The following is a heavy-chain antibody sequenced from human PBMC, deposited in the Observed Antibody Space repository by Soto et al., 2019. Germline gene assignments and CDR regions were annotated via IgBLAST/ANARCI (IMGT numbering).Heavy chain of an antibody. Sequence: QITLKESGPTLVNPTQTLTLTCIFSGFSLTTNGVGVAWIRHPPGKALEWLALMYWDGDERYRPFLKSRLTITKGTSENQVVLKLTNMDPVDTGTYYCAHKGGRGAGMDVWGQGTTVTVSS. V-gene: IGHV2-5*02. CDR3: AHKGGRGAGMDV. J-gene: IGHJ6*02. CDR1: GFSLTTNGVG. CDR2: MYWDGDE. D-gene: IGHD2-15*01.